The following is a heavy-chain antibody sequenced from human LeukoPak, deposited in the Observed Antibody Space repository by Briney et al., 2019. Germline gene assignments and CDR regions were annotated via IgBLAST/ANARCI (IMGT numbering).Heavy chain of an antibody. D-gene: IGHD5-24*01. J-gene: IGHJ4*02. Sequence: GGSLRLSCAASGFTFSSYWMNWARQAPGKGLEWVASINHNGNVNYYVDSVKGRFTISRDNAKNSLYLQMNSLRAEDTAVYYCARDPGDGYFDYWGQGTLVTVSS. CDR1: GFTFSSYW. V-gene: IGHV3-7*01. CDR3: ARDPGDGYFDY. CDR2: INHNGNVN.